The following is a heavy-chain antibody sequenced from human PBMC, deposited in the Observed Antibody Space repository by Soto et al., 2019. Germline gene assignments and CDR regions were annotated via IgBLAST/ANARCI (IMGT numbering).Heavy chain of an antibody. CDR2: ITTTGDTT. D-gene: IGHD2-21*02. CDR1: GFIFTTSD. V-gene: IGHV3-23*04. CDR3: AKGGGGDHGY. Sequence: QLVESEGGLVQPGGSLRLSCEASGFIFTTSDMSWVRQAPGKGLEWVSSITTTGDTTHYADSVRGRFTISRDNARNTGYLQKNSRRVDDTAVYYCAKGGGGDHGYWGQGTLVAVSS. J-gene: IGHJ4*02.